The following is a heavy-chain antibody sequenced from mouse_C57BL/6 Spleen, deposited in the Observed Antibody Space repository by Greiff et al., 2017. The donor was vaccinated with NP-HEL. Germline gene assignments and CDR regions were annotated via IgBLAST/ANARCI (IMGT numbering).Heavy chain of an antibody. CDR1: GFTFSDYY. Sequence: EVQLVESEGGLVQPGSSMKLSCTASGFTFSDYYMAWVRQVPEKGLEWVANINYDGSSTYYLDSLKSRFIISRDNAKNILYLQMSSLKSEDTATYYCARAPITTVVASPYWYFDVWGTGTTVTVSS. V-gene: IGHV5-16*01. D-gene: IGHD1-1*01. CDR3: ARAPITTVVASPYWYFDV. J-gene: IGHJ1*03. CDR2: INYDGSST.